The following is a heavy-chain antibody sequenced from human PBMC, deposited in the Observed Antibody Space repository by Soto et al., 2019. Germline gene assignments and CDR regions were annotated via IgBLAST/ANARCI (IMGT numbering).Heavy chain of an antibody. J-gene: IGHJ4*02. Sequence: QLQLQESGSGLVKPSQTLSLTCAVSGGSISSGGYSWSWIRQPPGKGLECIGYIYHSRSTYYNPSLXXXVXXSVDRSKNQFSLKLGSVTAADTAVYYCARGPPLGYWGQGTLVTVSS. V-gene: IGHV4-30-2*01. CDR3: ARGPPLGY. CDR1: GGSISSGGYS. CDR2: IYHSRST.